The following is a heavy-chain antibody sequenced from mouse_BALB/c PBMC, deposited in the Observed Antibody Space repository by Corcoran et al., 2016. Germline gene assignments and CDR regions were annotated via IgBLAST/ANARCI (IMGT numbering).Heavy chain of an antibody. CDR2: INTYTGEP. CDR3: ARSPYYGTNYYAMDY. CDR1: GYTFTNYG. D-gene: IGHD2-10*01. J-gene: IGHJ4*01. V-gene: IGHV9-1*02. Sequence: QIQLVQSGPELKKPGETVKISCKASGYTFTNYGMNWVKQAPGKGLKWMGWINTYTGEPTYADDIKGRFAFSLETSASTAYLQINNLKNEDMATYFCARSPYYGTNYYAMDYWGQGTSVTVSS.